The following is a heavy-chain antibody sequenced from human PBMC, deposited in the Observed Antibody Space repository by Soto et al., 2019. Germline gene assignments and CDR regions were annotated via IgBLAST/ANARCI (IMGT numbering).Heavy chain of an antibody. CDR1: GGSIGSFD. J-gene: IGHJ4*02. Sequence: ILSATRSVSGGSIGSFDWRWIRQTTLDALEWIGYFYYTGGTGATNYNPSINSRVKISLDASKKQLSLKLNSVTAEETAVYYRARAQCSDCSCALDFWRQGCFDTVTS. CDR3: ARAQCSDCSCALDF. V-gene: IGHV4-59*01. CDR2: FYYTGGTGAT. D-gene: IGHD2-15*01.